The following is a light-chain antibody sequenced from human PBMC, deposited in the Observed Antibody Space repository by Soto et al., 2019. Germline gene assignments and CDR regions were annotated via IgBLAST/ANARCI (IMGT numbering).Light chain of an antibody. CDR2: DVS. Sequence: QSALTQPASVSGSPGQSIPISCTGARSDVGAYNYVSWYQQHPGKAPKLMIFDVSNRPSGVSNRFSASKSGNTASLTISGLQAEDEADYYCSSYTSSSTVVFGGGTKLTVL. V-gene: IGLV2-14*01. J-gene: IGLJ2*01. CDR1: RSDVGAYNY. CDR3: SSYTSSSTVV.